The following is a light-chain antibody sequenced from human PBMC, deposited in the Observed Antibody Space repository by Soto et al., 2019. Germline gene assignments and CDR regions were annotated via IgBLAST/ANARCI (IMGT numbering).Light chain of an antibody. V-gene: IGKV1-5*01. CDR1: QSICSW. CDR2: DAS. Sequence: DIQMTQSPSILSASVGDRVTITCRASQSICSWLAWYQQKPGKAPKLLIYDASSLESGVPSRFSGSGSGTEFTLTISSLQPDDLATYYCQQYNSYQYTFGQGTKLEIK. J-gene: IGKJ2*01. CDR3: QQYNSYQYT.